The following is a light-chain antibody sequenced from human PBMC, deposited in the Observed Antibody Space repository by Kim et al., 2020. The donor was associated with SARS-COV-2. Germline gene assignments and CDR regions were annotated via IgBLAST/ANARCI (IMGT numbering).Light chain of an antibody. CDR3: QTWGTCIFWG. Sequence: QPVLTQSPSASASLGASVKLTCTLSSGHSSYAIAWHQQQPEKGPRYLMKLNSDGSHSKGDGIPDRFSGSSSGAERYLTISSLQSEDEADYYCQTWGTCIFWGFGGGTQLTVL. CDR1: SGHSSYA. V-gene: IGLV4-69*01. CDR2: LNSDGSH. J-gene: IGLJ3*02.